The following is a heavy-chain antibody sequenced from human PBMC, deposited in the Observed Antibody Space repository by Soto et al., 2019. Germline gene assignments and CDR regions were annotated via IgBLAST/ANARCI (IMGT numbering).Heavy chain of an antibody. J-gene: IGHJ5*02. V-gene: IGHV1-69*06. CDR3: ASLVRENYGFNWFDP. CDR1: GGTFSSYA. D-gene: IGHD4-17*01. CDR2: SIPIFGTA. Sequence: QVQLVQSGAEVKKPGSSVKVSCKASGGTFSSYAISWVRQAPGQGLEWMGGSIPIFGTANYAQKFQGRVTITADKPTSTAYMELSSLRSEDTAVYYCASLVRENYGFNWFDPWGQGTLVTVSS.